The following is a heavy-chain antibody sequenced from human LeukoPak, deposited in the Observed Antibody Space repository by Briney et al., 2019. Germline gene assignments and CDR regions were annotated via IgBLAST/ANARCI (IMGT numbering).Heavy chain of an antibody. Sequence: PGGSLRLSCAASGFTFSNYWMHWVRQGPGKGLVWVSRINSDGSNTKYADSVKGRFTISRDNAKNTLYLQMNSLRVEDTAVYYCARDRSTNYDFDQWGQGTLVTVSS. CDR3: ARDRSTNYDFDQ. CDR2: INSDGSNT. CDR1: GFTFSNYW. J-gene: IGHJ4*02. D-gene: IGHD2-8*01. V-gene: IGHV3-74*03.